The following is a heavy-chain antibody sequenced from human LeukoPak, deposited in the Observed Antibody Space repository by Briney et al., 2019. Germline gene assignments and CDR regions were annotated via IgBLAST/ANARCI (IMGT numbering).Heavy chain of an antibody. Sequence: PGGSLRLSCAASGFTFSTYGMHWVRQAPGKGLEWVSSISSSTSYIYYADSVKGRFTISRDSAKNSLYLQMNSLRAEDTAMYYCARVSDYYGSGNYQKQFDYWGQGTLVTVSS. CDR2: ISSSTSYI. J-gene: IGHJ4*02. CDR3: ARVSDYYGSGNYQKQFDY. CDR1: GFTFSTYG. D-gene: IGHD3-10*01. V-gene: IGHV3-21*01.